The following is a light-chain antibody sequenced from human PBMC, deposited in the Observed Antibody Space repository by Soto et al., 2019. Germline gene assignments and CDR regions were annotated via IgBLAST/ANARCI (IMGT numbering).Light chain of an antibody. CDR1: QSVPNSY. J-gene: IGKJ1*01. V-gene: IGKV3-20*01. Sequence: EIVLTQSPGTLSLSPGERATLSCKASQSVPNSYLAWYQQKPGQAPRLLIYGASSRATGIPVRFSGSGSGTDFTLTISRLEPEYFAVYYCQRYGTSTTFGQGTKVDIK. CDR2: GAS. CDR3: QRYGTSTT.